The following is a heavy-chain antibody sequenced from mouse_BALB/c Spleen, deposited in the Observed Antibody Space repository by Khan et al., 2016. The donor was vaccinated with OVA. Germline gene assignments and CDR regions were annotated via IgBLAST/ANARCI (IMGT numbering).Heavy chain of an antibody. CDR2: IWSGGIT. CDR1: GFSLTNYG. D-gene: IGHD1-1*02. Sequence: QVRLQQSGPGLVQPSQSLSITCTVSGFSLTNYGVHWVRQSPGKGLEWLGVIWSGGITDYNETFISRLSISKDISQSQVIVKINSLQANDTAIYYCAKNRNGYFDYWGQGTTLTVSS. J-gene: IGHJ2*01. V-gene: IGHV2-2*02. CDR3: AKNRNGYFDY.